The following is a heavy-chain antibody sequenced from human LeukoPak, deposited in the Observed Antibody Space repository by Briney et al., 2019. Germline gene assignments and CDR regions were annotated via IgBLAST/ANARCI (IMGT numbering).Heavy chain of an antibody. Sequence: GGSLGLSCAASGFTFSSYSMNWVRQAPGKGLEWVSSISSSSSYIYYADSVKGRFTISRDNAKNSLYLQMNSLRAEDTAVYYCARAHCSGGSCYSFDYWGQGTLVTVSS. CDR3: ARAHCSGGSCYSFDY. J-gene: IGHJ4*02. CDR1: GFTFSSYS. CDR2: ISSSSSYI. V-gene: IGHV3-21*01. D-gene: IGHD2-15*01.